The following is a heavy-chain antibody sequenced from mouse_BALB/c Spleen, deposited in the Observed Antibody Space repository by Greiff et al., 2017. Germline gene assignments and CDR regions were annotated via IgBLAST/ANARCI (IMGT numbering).Heavy chain of an antibody. V-gene: IGHV2-2*02. D-gene: IGHD2-14*01. J-gene: IGHJ2*01. Sequence: VQLQQSGPGLVQPSQSLSITCTVSGFSLTSYGVHWVRQSPGKGLEWLGVIWSGGSTDYNAAFISRLSISKDNSKSQVFFKMNSLQANDTAIYYCARKGRYDGYFDYWGQGTTLTVSS. CDR3: ARKGRYDGYFDY. CDR1: GFSLTSYG. CDR2: IWSGGST.